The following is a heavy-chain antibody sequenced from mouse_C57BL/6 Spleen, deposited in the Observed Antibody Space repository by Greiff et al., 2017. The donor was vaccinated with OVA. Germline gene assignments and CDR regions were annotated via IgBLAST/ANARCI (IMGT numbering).Heavy chain of an antibody. Sequence: EVQLQQSGAELVKPGASVKLCCTASGFNIKDYYMRWVTQRTEQGLEWNGRIDPEDGETKYAPKFQGKATITADTSSNTAYLQLSSLTSEDTAVYYCARYPHHDYDEGARFAYWGQVTLVTVSA. V-gene: IGHV14-2*01. CDR2: IDPEDGET. CDR1: GFNIKDYY. J-gene: IGHJ3*01. D-gene: IGHD2-4*01. CDR3: ARYPHHDYDEGARFAY.